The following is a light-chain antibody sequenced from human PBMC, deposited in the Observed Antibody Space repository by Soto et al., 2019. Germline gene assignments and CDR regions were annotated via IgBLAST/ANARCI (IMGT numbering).Light chain of an antibody. J-gene: IGKJ5*01. CDR3: QHLNRYPRPIT. CDR1: QGISSY. CDR2: VAS. Sequence: DIQLTQSPSFLSASVVDRVTITGLASQGISSYLAWYQQKPGKAPKLLMYVASTLQSGVPSRFSGSGYGTEFTLTISRLQPGDFATYYCQHLNRYPRPITFGQGTRLEIK. V-gene: IGKV1-9*01.